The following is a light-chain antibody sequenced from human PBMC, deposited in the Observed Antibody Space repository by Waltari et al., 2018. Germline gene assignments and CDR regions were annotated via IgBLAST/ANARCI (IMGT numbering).Light chain of an antibody. CDR2: GAS. V-gene: IGKV1-12*01. CDR1: QDISRY. CDR3: QQSNYFPLT. Sequence: DIQMTQSPSSVSASVGDRVTITCRACQDISRYLVWYQQKPGKAPNLLIYGASNLQSGVPSRFSGSGSGTDFTRTIDTLQPEDFATYFCQQSNYFPLTFGGGTKVEIE. J-gene: IGKJ4*01.